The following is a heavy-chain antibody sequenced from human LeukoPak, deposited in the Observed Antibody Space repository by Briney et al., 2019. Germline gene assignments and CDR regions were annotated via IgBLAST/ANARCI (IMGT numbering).Heavy chain of an antibody. D-gene: IGHD3-10*01. Sequence: SETLSLTCTVSGGSISSYYWSWIREPPGKGLKWIGYIYATGSTNYNPSLKSRVTISVDTSKNQSSLNLRSVTAADTAVYYCARHGSVRSPLGPWGQGTLVTVSS. CDR3: ARHGSVRSPLGP. CDR1: GGSISSYY. CDR2: IYATGST. J-gene: IGHJ5*02. V-gene: IGHV4-4*09.